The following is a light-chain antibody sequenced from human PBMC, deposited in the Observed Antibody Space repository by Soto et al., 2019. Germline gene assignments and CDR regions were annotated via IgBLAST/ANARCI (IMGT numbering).Light chain of an antibody. CDR2: GAS. CDR1: QSVSSN. J-gene: IGKJ1*01. Sequence: EIVMTQSPATLSVSPGERATLSCRSSQSVSSNLAWYQQKPGQAPRLLIYGASTRATGIPARFSGSGSGTEYTLPISSLQSEDFAVYYCHQYNNWPRKPFGQGTKVKIK. CDR3: HQYNNWPRKP. V-gene: IGKV3-15*01.